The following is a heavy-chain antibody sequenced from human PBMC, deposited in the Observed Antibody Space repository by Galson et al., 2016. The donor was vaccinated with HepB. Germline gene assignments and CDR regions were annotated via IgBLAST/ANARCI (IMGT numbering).Heavy chain of an antibody. V-gene: IGHV4-31*03. CDR1: GGSISSGDYY. Sequence: LSLTCTVSGGSISSGDYYWTWIRQHPGKGLEWIGYIYNTVTTYYNPSLKSRVTISVDTSKNQLSLKLSSVTAADTAVYYCAKSSRVGATVLDYWGQGTLVTVSS. CDR2: IYNTVTT. D-gene: IGHD1-26*01. J-gene: IGHJ4*02. CDR3: AKSSRVGATVLDY.